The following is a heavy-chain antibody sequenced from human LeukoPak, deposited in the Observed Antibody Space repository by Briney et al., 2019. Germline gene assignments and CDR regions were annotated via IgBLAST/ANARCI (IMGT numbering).Heavy chain of an antibody. Sequence: ASVKVSCKASGYTFTSYYMHWVRQAPGQGLEWMGIINPSGGSTSYAQKFQGRVTMTRDMSTSTVYMELSSLRSEDTAVYYCAGSWYYYYYYMDVWGKGITVTVSS. V-gene: IGHV1-46*01. D-gene: IGHD6-13*01. CDR1: GYTFTSYY. CDR3: AGSWYYYYYYMDV. CDR2: INPSGGST. J-gene: IGHJ6*03.